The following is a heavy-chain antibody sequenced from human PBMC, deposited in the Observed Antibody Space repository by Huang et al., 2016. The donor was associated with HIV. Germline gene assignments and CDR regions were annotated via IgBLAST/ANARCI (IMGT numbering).Heavy chain of an antibody. CDR2: IYPGDSHT. D-gene: IGHD3-10*01. CDR1: GYRFRSYW. V-gene: IGHV5-51*01. Sequence: EVQLVQSGAEVKKPGESLKISCKGSGYRFRSYWIGWVRQLPGTGLECMVIIYPGDSHTPYSPSFQGQVTISADKSINTAYLQWSSLKASDTAMYYCARLIGSPSFYYGLDVWGQGTTVTVSS. CDR3: ARLIGSPSFYYGLDV. J-gene: IGHJ6*02.